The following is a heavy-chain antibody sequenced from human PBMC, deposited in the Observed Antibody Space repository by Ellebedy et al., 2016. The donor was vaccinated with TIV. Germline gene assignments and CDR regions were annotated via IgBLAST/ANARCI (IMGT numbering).Heavy chain of an antibody. CDR1: GYTFTGYY. D-gene: IGHD3-22*01. J-gene: IGHJ3*02. V-gene: IGHV1-2*04. Sequence: AASVKVSCKASGYTFTGYYMHWVRQAPGQGLEWMGWINPNSGGTNYARKFQGWVTMTRDTSISTAYMELSRLRSDDTSVYYCARAGDDSSGYNAFDIWGQGTMVTVSS. CDR3: ARAGDDSSGYNAFDI. CDR2: INPNSGGT.